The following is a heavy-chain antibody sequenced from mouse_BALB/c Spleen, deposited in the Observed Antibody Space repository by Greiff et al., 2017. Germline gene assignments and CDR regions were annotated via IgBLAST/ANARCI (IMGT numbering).Heavy chain of an antibody. V-gene: IGHV5-17*02. Sequence: EVQLVESGGGLVQPGGSRKLSCAASGFTFSSFGMHWVRQAPEKGLEWVAYISSGSSTIYYADTVKGRFTISRDNPKNTLFLQMTSLRSEDTAMYYCARRVPNWEAMDYWGQGTSVTVSS. J-gene: IGHJ4*01. CDR1: GFTFSSFG. CDR2: ISSGSSTI. D-gene: IGHD4-1*01. CDR3: ARRVPNWEAMDY.